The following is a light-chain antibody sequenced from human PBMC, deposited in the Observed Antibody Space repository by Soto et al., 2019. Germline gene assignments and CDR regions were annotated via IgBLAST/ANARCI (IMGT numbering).Light chain of an antibody. J-gene: IGKJ2*01. Sequence: DIQMTQSPSSLSASVGDRVTITCQASQDISNYLNWYQQKPGKAPKLLIYDASNLETGVPSRFSGSGSGTDFTFTISIQHPDVTANYYCQHYDNLPPTFGQGTKLEIK. CDR1: QDISNY. CDR2: DAS. CDR3: QHYDNLPPT. V-gene: IGKV1-33*01.